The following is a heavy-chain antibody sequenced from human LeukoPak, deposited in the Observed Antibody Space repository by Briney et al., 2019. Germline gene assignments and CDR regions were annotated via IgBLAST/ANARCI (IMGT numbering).Heavy chain of an antibody. CDR1: GGSISSGSYY. CDR3: ARDGPSYYYYYYMDV. V-gene: IGHV4-61*02. J-gene: IGHJ6*03. CDR2: IYTSGST. Sequence: SQTLSLTCTVSGGSISSGSYYWSWIRQPAGKGLEWIGRIYTSGSTNYNPSLKSRVTISVDTSKNQFSLKLSSVTAADTAVYYCARDGPSYYYYYYMDVWGKGTTVTVSS.